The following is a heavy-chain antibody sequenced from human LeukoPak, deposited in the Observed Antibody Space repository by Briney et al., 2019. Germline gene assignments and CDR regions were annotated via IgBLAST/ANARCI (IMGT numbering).Heavy chain of an antibody. CDR1: GFTFSSYA. D-gene: IGHD3-3*01. V-gene: IGHV3-23*01. J-gene: IGHJ6*02. Sequence: PGGSLRLSCAASGFTFSSYAMSWVRQAPGKGLEWVSAISGSGGSTYYADSVKGRFTISRDNSKNTLYLQMNSLRAEDTAVYYCARARYYDFWSGPLDVWGQGTTVTVSS. CDR3: ARARYYDFWSGPLDV. CDR2: ISGSGGST.